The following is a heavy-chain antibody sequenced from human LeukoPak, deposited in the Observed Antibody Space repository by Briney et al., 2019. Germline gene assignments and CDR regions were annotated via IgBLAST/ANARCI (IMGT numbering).Heavy chain of an antibody. CDR2: IGGSGGGT. Sequence: GGSLRLSCAASGFTFINYAMTWVRQAPGKGLEWVSAIGGSGGGTYYADSVKGRFTISRDNSKNTLYLQMNSLRAEDTAVYYCAKDKGSIIVVVPAAIGGMDVWGQGTTVTVSS. CDR3: AKDKGSIIVVVPAAIGGMDV. D-gene: IGHD2-2*01. V-gene: IGHV3-23*01. CDR1: GFTFINYA. J-gene: IGHJ6*02.